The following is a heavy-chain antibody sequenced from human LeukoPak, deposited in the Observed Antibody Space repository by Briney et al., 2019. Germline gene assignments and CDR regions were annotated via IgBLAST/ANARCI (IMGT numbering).Heavy chain of an antibody. J-gene: IGHJ4*02. CDR2: ISGSGGST. CDR3: AKPRGYSGYDWAYYFDY. Sequence: ASVKVSCKASGGTFSSYAMSWVRQAPGKGLEWVSDISGSGGSTYYADSVKGRFTISRDNSKNTLYLQMNSLRAEDTAVYYCAKPRGYSGYDWAYYFDYWGQGTLVTLSS. D-gene: IGHD5-12*01. V-gene: IGHV3-23*01. CDR1: GGTFSSYA.